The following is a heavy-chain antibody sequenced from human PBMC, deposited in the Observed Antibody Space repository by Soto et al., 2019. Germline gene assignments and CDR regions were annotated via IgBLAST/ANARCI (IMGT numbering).Heavy chain of an antibody. V-gene: IGHV1-2*06. CDR2: INPNSGGT. CDR3: ARERYQVISDGMDV. Sequence: ASVKVSCKASGYIFTDYYMHWVRQAPGQELGWMGRINPNSGGTNYAQKFQGRVTMTRDTSINTAYLELSRLRFDDAAVYFCARERYQVISDGMDVWGQGTTVTVSS. D-gene: IGHD2-2*01. J-gene: IGHJ6*02. CDR1: GYIFTDYY.